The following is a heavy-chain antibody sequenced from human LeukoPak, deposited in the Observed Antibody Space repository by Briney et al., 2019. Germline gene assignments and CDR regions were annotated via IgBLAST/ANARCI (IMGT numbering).Heavy chain of an antibody. CDR2: IYHSGST. J-gene: IGHJ4*02. CDR1: GYSISSGYY. V-gene: IGHV4-38-2*02. CDR3: ARVEYVWGSYRLFDY. D-gene: IGHD3-16*02. Sequence: SETLSLTCTVSGYSISSGYYWGWIRQPPGKGLEWIGSIYHSGSTYYNPSLKSRVTISVDTSKNQFSLKLSSVTAADTAVYYCARVEYVWGSYRLFDYWGQGTLVTVSS.